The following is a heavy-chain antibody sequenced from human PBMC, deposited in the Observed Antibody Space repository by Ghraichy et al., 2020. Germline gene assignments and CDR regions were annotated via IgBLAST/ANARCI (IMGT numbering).Heavy chain of an antibody. J-gene: IGHJ6*02. CDR3: ARHISYYDSSGSFYGMDV. D-gene: IGHD3-22*01. CDR1: GYSFTSYW. V-gene: IGHV5-51*01. CDR2: IYPGDSDT. Sequence: GESLNISCKGSGYSFTSYWIGWVRQMPGKGLEWMGIIYPGDSDTRYSPSFQGQVTISADKSISTAYLQWSSLKASDTAMYYCARHISYYDSSGSFYGMDVWGQGTTVTVSS.